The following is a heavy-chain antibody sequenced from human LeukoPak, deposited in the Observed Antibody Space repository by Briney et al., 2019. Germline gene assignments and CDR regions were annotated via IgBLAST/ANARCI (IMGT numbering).Heavy chain of an antibody. J-gene: IGHJ4*02. CDR2: MNPNSGGT. CDR3: ARDPTRGYDFWSGYYEGGGY. D-gene: IGHD3-3*01. V-gene: IGHV1-2*02. CDR1: GYTFTGYY. Sequence: ASVKVSCKASGYTFTGYYMHWVRQAPGQGLEWMGWMNPNSGGTNYAQKFQGRVTMTRDTSISTAYMELSRLRSDDTAVYYCARDPTRGYDFWSGYYEGGGYWGQGTLVTVSS.